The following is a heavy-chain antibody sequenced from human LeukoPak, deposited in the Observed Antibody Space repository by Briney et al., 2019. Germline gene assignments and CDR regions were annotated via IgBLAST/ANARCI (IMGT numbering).Heavy chain of an antibody. CDR2: IRYDGSNK. Sequence: GGSLRLSCAASGFTFSRYGMHWVRQAPGKGLEWVAFIRYDGSNKYYSDSVKGRFTISRDNSKNTLYLQMNSLRAEDTAVYYCAKERDTAMVTIDYWGQGTPVTVSS. J-gene: IGHJ4*02. CDR3: AKERDTAMVTIDY. D-gene: IGHD5-18*01. V-gene: IGHV3-30*02. CDR1: GFTFSRYG.